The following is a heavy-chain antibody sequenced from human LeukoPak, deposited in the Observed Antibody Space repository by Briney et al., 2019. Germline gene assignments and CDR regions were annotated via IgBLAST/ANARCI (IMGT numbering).Heavy chain of an antibody. J-gene: IGHJ4*02. CDR1: GFIFRTYA. CDR2: ISGSGGST. CDR3: AKAKQWLVQLSPLDY. D-gene: IGHD6-19*01. V-gene: IGHV3-23*01. Sequence: GGSLRLSCAASGFIFRTYAMSWVRQAPGKGLEWVSAISGSGGSTYYADSVKGRFTISRDNSKNTLYLQMNSLRAEDTAVYYCAKAKQWLVQLSPLDYWGQGTLVTVSS.